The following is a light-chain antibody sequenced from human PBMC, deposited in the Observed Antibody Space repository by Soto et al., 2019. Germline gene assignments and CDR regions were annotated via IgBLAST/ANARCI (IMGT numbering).Light chain of an antibody. CDR1: SSDVGGYNY. J-gene: IGLJ2*01. CDR2: EVT. Sequence: QSVLTQPPSASGSPGQSVTISCTGTSSDVGGYNYVSWYQQHPGKAPKLMIYEVTRRPSGVPDRFSGSKSDNTASLTVSGLQAEDEADYYCCSYAGTNVVVFVGGTKLTVL. CDR3: CSYAGTNVVV. V-gene: IGLV2-8*01.